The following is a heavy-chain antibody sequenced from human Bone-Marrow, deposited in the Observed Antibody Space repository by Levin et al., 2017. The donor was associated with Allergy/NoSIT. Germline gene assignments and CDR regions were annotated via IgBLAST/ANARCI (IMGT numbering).Heavy chain of an antibody. V-gene: IGHV3-48*03. CDR1: GFTFSSFE. CDR2: ISSSGNTI. CDR3: ARQGQWLVPWNDAFDV. Sequence: GGSLRLSCAASGFTFSSFEMNWVRQAPGKGLEWLSHISSSGNTIFYADSVRGRFTISRDNAQNSLYLQMNSLRAEDTAVYYCARQGQWLVPWNDAFDVWGQGTMVIVSS. D-gene: IGHD6-19*01. J-gene: IGHJ3*01.